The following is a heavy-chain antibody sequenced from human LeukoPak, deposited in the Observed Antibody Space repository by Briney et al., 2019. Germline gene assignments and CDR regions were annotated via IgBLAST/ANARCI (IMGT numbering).Heavy chain of an antibody. Sequence: SETLSLTCTVSGGSISSYYWSWIRQPAGKGLEWIGRIYTSGSTNYNPSLKSRVTISVDKSKNQFSLKLSSVTAADTAVYYCARDRDYGGYRYNWFDPWGQGTLVTVSS. V-gene: IGHV4-4*07. CDR2: IYTSGST. J-gene: IGHJ5*02. CDR1: GGSISSYY. D-gene: IGHD4-17*01. CDR3: ARDRDYGGYRYNWFDP.